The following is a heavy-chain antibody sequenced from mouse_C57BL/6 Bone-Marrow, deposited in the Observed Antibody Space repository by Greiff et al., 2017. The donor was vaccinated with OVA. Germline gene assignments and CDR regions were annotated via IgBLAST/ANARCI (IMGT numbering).Heavy chain of an antibody. D-gene: IGHD1-1*01. Sequence: QVQLQQSGAELLRPGTSVKMSCKASGYTFTNYWIGWAKQRPGHGLEWIGDIYPGGGYTNYNAKFKGKATLTADKSSSTAYMQFSSLTSEDSAIYYCARLGGSTWYFDVWGTGTTVTVSS. CDR1: GYTFTNYW. CDR3: ARLGGSTWYFDV. J-gene: IGHJ1*03. V-gene: IGHV1-63*01. CDR2: IYPGGGYT.